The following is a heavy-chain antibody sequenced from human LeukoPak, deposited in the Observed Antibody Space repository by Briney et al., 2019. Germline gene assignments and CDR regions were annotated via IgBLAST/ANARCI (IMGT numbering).Heavy chain of an antibody. CDR1: GGSISSSS. Sequence: PSETLSLTCTVSGGSISSSSYYWGWIRQAPGKGLEWVSSISSSSSYIYYADSVKGRFTISRDNAKNSLYLQMNSLRAEDTAVYYCARDELWSGSAVGYWGQGTLVTVSS. J-gene: IGHJ4*02. CDR2: ISSSSSYI. CDR3: ARDELWSGSAVGY. D-gene: IGHD3-3*01. V-gene: IGHV3-21*01.